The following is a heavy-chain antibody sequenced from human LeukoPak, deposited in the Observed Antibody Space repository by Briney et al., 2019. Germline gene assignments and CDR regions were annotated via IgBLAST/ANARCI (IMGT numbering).Heavy chain of an antibody. CDR3: ARGDKQLLFERRKGGFDP. CDR1: GFTFSSYS. CDR2: ISGSNSYI. J-gene: IGHJ5*02. Sequence: GGSLRLSCAASGFTFSSYSMNWVRQAPGKGLEWVSSISGSNSYIYYADSMKGRFTISRDNSKNTLDLQMNSLRAEDTAVYYCARGDKQLLFERRKGGFDPWGQGTLVTVSS. V-gene: IGHV3-21*01. D-gene: IGHD2-2*01.